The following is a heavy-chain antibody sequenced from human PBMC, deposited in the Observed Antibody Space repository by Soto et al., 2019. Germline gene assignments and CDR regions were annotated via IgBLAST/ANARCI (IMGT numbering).Heavy chain of an antibody. CDR3: ARSRGELLPYYYGMDV. CDR2: VSAYNGNP. CDR1: GYTFTSYG. Sequence: QVQLVQSGAEVKKPGASVKVSCKASGYTFTSYGISWVRQAPGQGLEWMGWVSAYNGNPNYAQKLQGRVTLTTDTSTSTAYMELGSLRSDDTAVYYCARSRGELLPYYYGMDVWGQGTTVTVSS. D-gene: IGHD3-10*01. J-gene: IGHJ6*02. V-gene: IGHV1-18*01.